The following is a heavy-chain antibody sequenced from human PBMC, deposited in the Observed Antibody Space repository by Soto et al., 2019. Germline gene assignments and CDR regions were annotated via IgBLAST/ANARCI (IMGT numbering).Heavy chain of an antibody. CDR2: ISGSGGST. CDR3: AINSGYDLTPFDY. D-gene: IGHD5-12*01. CDR1: GLTFSSYC. Sequence: PGGSMILSCAASGLTFSSYCMSWVRQAPGKGLEWVSAISGSGGSTYYADSVKGRFTISRDNSKNTLYLQMNSLRAEDTAVYYCAINSGYDLTPFDYWGQGTLVTVSS. J-gene: IGHJ4*02. V-gene: IGHV3-23*01.